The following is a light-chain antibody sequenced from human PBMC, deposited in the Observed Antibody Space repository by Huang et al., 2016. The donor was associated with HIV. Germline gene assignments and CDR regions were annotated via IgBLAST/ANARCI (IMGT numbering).Light chain of an antibody. J-gene: IGKJ2*01. CDR2: GAS. CDR3: QQYNNWPRT. V-gene: IGKV3-15*01. CDR1: QAVSSN. Sequence: ERVMTQSPDILSVSPGETATLSCRASQAVSSNLAWYRQKPGQAPSLLSYGASTRVSGIPAMFNGSGSGIAFTLTISSVQSEDFAVYYCQQYNNWPRTFGQGTKLEIK.